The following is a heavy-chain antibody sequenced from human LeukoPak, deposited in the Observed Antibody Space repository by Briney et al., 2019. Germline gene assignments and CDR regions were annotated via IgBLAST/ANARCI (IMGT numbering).Heavy chain of an antibody. J-gene: IGHJ4*02. CDR3: ARDSLLYCGGDCYFDY. V-gene: IGHV1-2*02. CDR2: INPNSGGT. CDR1: GYTFTDYY. Sequence: ASVKVPCKASGYTFTDYYMHWVRQAPGQRLERMGWINPNSGGTNYAQKFQGRVTMTRDTSISTAYMELYSLTSDDTAVYYCARDSLLYCGGDCYFDYWGLGTLVTVSS. D-gene: IGHD2-21*02.